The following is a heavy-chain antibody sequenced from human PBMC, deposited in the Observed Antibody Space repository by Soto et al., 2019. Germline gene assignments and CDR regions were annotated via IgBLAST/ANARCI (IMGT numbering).Heavy chain of an antibody. CDR1: EFTFSSYA. J-gene: IGHJ6*02. V-gene: IGHV3-23*01. CDR2: ISGGGGTT. CDR3: AKGKVAYDNSGLQYFYYFPMNV. Sequence: EVQLLESGGDSVQPGGSLRLSCAASEFTFSSYAMNWVRQAPGKGLEWVSVISGGGGTTYYADSVKGRFRISRDNSKNTLYLQMNILRVEDTAVYYCAKGKVAYDNSGLQYFYYFPMNVWGQGTTVTVSS. D-gene: IGHD3-22*01.